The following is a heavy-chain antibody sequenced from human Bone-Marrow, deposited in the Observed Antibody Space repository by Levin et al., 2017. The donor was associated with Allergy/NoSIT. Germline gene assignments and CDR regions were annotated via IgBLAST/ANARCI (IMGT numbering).Heavy chain of an antibody. CDR2: ISGSGGST. D-gene: IGHD3-22*01. J-gene: IGHJ4*02. CDR1: GFTFSSYA. V-gene: IGHV3-23*01. Sequence: GESLKISCAASGFTFSSYAMSWVRQAPGKGLEWVSAISGSGGSTYYADSVKGRFTISRDNSKNTLYLQMNSLRAEDTAVYYCAKDHRDYYDSSGTDYWGQGTLVTVSS. CDR3: AKDHRDYYDSSGTDY.